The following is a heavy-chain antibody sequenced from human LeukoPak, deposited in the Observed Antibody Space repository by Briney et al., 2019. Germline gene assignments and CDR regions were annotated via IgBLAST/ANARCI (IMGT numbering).Heavy chain of an antibody. Sequence: PGGSLRLSCAASGFTFSSYAMHWVRQAPGKGLEWVAVISYDGSNKYYADSVEGRFTISRDNSKNTLYLQMNSLRAEDTAVYYCVRFDYWGQGTLVTVSS. V-gene: IGHV3-30*04. J-gene: IGHJ4*02. CDR1: GFTFSSYA. CDR2: ISYDGSNK. CDR3: VRFDY.